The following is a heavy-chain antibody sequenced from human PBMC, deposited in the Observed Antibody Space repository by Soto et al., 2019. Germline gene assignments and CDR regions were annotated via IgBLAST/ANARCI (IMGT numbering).Heavy chain of an antibody. V-gene: IGHV4-34*01. CDR1: GGSFSGYY. CDR3: ASDIAVAGTGGAFDY. Sequence: PSETLSLTCAVYGGSFSGYYWSWIRQPPGKGLEWIGEINHSGSTNYNPSLKSRVTISVDTSKNQFSLKLSSVTAADTAVYYCASDIAVAGTGGAFDYWGQGTLVNVSS. D-gene: IGHD6-19*01. CDR2: INHSGST. J-gene: IGHJ4*02.